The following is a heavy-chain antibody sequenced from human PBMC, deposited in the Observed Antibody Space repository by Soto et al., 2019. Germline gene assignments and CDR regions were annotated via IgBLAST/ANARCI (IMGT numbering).Heavy chain of an antibody. Sequence: PSETLSLTCSVSVGSISGDHWSWVRQPPGKGLEWIGYMYNSGITNNNPSLKSRVTISLDTSKNQDSLKLSSVTAADTAVYYCASGKQLDRFDYWGQGTQVTVSS. D-gene: IGHD5-18*01. CDR3: ASGKQLDRFDY. V-gene: IGHV4-59*01. CDR2: MYNSGIT. J-gene: IGHJ4*02. CDR1: VGSISGDH.